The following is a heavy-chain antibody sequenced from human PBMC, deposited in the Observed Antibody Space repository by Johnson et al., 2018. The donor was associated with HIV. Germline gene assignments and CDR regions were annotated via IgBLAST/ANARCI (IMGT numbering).Heavy chain of an antibody. Sequence: MQLVESGGGVVQPGRSLRLSCEASGFTFSSYAMHWVRQAPGKGLEWVAVISYDGSNTYYADSVKGRFPISRDNSKNTLYLQMNSLRAEDTAVYYCAKATTGSDAFDIWGQGTMVTVSS. CDR3: AKATTGSDAFDI. V-gene: IGHV3-30*04. CDR2: ISYDGSNT. CDR1: GFTFSSYA. D-gene: IGHD1-1*01. J-gene: IGHJ3*02.